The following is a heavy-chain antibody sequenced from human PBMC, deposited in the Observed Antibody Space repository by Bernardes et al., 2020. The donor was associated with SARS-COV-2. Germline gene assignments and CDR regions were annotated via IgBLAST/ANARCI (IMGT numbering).Heavy chain of an antibody. CDR3: AREDYYYDSSGPTYYYYYYGMDV. V-gene: IGHV1-3*01. D-gene: IGHD3-22*01. CDR2: INAGNGNT. CDR1: GYTFTSYA. J-gene: IGHJ6*02. Sequence: ASVKVSCKASGYTFTSYAMHWVRQAPGQRLEWMGWINAGNGNTKYSQKFQGRVTITRDTSASTAYMELSSLRSEDTAVYYCAREDYYYDSSGPTYYYYYYGMDVWGQGTMVTVSS.